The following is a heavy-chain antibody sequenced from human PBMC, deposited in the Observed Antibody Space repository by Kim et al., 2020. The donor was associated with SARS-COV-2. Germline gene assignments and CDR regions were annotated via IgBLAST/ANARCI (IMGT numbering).Heavy chain of an antibody. CDR3: ASSRSVDY. D-gene: IGHD3-3*01. V-gene: IGHV3-7*01. CDR1: GFTFTSYW. J-gene: IGHJ4*02. CDR2: LKQDGGEK. Sequence: GGSLRLSCAASGFTFTSYWMSWVRQAPGKGLEWVANLKQDGGEKYYVDSVKGRFTISRDNAKNSLYLQVKSLRAEDTAVYYCASSRSVDYWGQGTLVTVSS.